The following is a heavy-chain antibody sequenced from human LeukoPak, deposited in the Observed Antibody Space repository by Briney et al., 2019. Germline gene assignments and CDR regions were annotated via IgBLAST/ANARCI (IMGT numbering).Heavy chain of an antibody. J-gene: IGHJ5*02. Sequence: SETLSLTCTVSGDSISNDYWSWIRQPPGKGLEWIGHIYYSGSTYYNPSLKSRVTISVDMSKNQFSLKLSSVTAADTAVYYCARLGAAANPNWFDPWGQGTLVTVSS. D-gene: IGHD6-13*01. CDR1: GDSISNDY. CDR3: ARLGAAANPNWFDP. V-gene: IGHV4-59*04. CDR2: IYYSGST.